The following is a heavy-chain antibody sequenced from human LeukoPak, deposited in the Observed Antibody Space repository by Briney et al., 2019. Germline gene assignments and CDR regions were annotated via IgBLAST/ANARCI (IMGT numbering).Heavy chain of an antibody. Sequence: PGGSLRLSCAASEFTFSNARMSWVRQAPGKGLEWVGRIKSKTDGGTTDYAAPVKGRFTISRDDSKNTLYLQMNSLKTEDTAVYHCTTDVWVAVASDHWGQGTLVTVSS. V-gene: IGHV3-15*01. CDR2: IKSKTDGGTT. D-gene: IGHD6-19*01. J-gene: IGHJ4*02. CDR3: TTDVWVAVASDH. CDR1: EFTFSNAR.